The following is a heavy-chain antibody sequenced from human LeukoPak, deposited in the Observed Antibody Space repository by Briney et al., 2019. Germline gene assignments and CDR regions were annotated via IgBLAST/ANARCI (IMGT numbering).Heavy chain of an antibody. CDR1: GYSFTSYW. CDR2: IYPGDSDT. CDR3: ARLGPDRWMGYYYYYMDV. D-gene: IGHD4-23*01. J-gene: IGHJ6*03. Sequence: GESRKISCKGSGYSFTSYWIGWVRQVPGKGLEWMGLIYPGDSDTRYSPSFQGQVTISADKSISTAYLQWSSLKASDTAMYYCARLGPDRWMGYYYYYMDVWGKGTTVTVSS. V-gene: IGHV5-51*01.